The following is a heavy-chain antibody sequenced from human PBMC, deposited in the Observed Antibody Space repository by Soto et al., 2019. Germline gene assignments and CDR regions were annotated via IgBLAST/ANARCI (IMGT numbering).Heavy chain of an antibody. V-gene: IGHV3-48*01. Sequence: EVQLVESGGGLVQRGGSLRLSCAGSGFTFSTNSMNWVRQAPGKGLEWVSYISSSADTIYYADSVKGRFTISRDNAKNSLCLEMDRLRVEDTAVYYCARDAYRDYAIDHWGQGTLVTVSS. CDR3: ARDAYRDYAIDH. CDR1: GFTFSTNS. J-gene: IGHJ4*02. D-gene: IGHD4-17*01. CDR2: ISSSADTI.